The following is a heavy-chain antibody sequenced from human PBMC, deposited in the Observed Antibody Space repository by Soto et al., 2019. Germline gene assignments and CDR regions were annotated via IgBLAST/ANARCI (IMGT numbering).Heavy chain of an antibody. Sequence: QVQLQESGPGLVKPSGTLSLTCAVSGDSISSSCWWSWVRQPPGKGLEWIGEIYHSGSTNYNPSLKSRVTISVAKSKNQFSLKLHSVTAADTAVYYCARVGYCSGGNCNSGFDYWGQETLVTVSS. J-gene: IGHJ4*02. CDR2: IYHSGST. V-gene: IGHV4-4*02. D-gene: IGHD2-15*01. CDR1: GDSISSSCW. CDR3: ARVGYCSGGNCNSGFDY.